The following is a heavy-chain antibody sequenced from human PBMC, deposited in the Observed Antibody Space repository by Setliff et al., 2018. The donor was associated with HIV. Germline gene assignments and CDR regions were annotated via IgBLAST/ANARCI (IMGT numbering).Heavy chain of an antibody. CDR3: ASVYSSGWYFFNY. D-gene: IGHD6-19*01. CDR2: IYYSGSF. Sequence: KPSETLSLTCSVSGGSISSSNYYWGWIRQPPGKGLEWIGSIYYSGSFSYNPSLKSRVTIPLDTSKNQFSLNLTSVTAADTAVYYCASVYSSGWYFFNYWGQGTLVTVSS. V-gene: IGHV4-39*07. CDR1: GGSISSSNYY. J-gene: IGHJ4*02.